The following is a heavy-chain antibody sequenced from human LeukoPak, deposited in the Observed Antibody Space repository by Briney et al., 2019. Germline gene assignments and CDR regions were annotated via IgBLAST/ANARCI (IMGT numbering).Heavy chain of an antibody. J-gene: IGHJ5*02. CDR1: GYTFTNYA. Sequence: ASVKVSCKASGYTFTNYAMNWVRQAPGQGLEWMGWIKTNTGNPTYAQGFTGRFVFSLDASVSTAYLQIRRLKAEDTAVYYCARVPFVVMGDTGNWFDPWGQGTLVTVSS. V-gene: IGHV7-4-1*01. CDR2: IKTNTGNP. CDR3: ARVPFVVMGDTGNWFDP. D-gene: IGHD2-8*01.